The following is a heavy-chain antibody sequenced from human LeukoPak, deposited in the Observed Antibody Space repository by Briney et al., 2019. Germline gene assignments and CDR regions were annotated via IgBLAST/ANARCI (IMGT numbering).Heavy chain of an antibody. D-gene: IGHD6-13*01. CDR1: GYRFTSYD. CDR2: MNPNSGNT. V-gene: IGHV1-8*03. CDR3: ARGTYSSSWYNY. Sequence: GASVKVSCKASGYRFTSYDINWVRQAPGQGLEWMGWMNPNSGNTGYAQKLQGRVTITRNTSISTAYMELSSLRSEDTAVYYCARGTYSSSWYNYWGQGTLVTVSS. J-gene: IGHJ4*02.